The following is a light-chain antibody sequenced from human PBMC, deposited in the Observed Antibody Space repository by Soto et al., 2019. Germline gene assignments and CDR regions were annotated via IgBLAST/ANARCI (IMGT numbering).Light chain of an antibody. Sequence: DIQMPQSPSSLSASVGDRVTITCRASQSISSWLAWYQQKPGKAPKLLIYDASNLESGVPSRFSGSGSGTEFTLTISSLQPEDFAVYYCQQYENYWTVGQGTKVDIK. CDR3: QQYENYWT. CDR1: QSISSW. CDR2: DAS. V-gene: IGKV1-5*01. J-gene: IGKJ1*01.